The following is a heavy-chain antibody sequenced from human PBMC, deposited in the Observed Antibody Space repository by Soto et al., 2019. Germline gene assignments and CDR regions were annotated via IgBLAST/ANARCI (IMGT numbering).Heavy chain of an antibody. V-gene: IGHV1-18*01. J-gene: IGHJ3*02. D-gene: IGHD3-22*01. CDR3: ARGPYYYDSSGYRPTDAFDI. Sequence: AASVKVSCKASGYIFTNYGISWVRQAPGQGLEWMGWISAYNGNIKYAQKLQGRVTMTTDTSTSTAYMELRSLKSDDTAVYYCARGPYYYDSSGYRPTDAFDIWGQGTMVTVSS. CDR1: GYIFTNYG. CDR2: ISAYNGNI.